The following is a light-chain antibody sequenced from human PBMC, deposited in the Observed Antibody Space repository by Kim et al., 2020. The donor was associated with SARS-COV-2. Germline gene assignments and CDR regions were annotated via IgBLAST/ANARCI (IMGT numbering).Light chain of an antibody. CDR3: QQRDNWPFT. Sequence: EIVLTQSPTTLSLSPGERATLSCRASQSVSGYLAWYQQKPGQAPRLFIVNGSQRATGIPARFSGSWSGTDFTLTISSLEPEDFAVYYCQQRDNWPFTFGEGTKVDIK. CDR1: QSVSGY. J-gene: IGKJ4*01. CDR2: NGS. V-gene: IGKV3-11*01.